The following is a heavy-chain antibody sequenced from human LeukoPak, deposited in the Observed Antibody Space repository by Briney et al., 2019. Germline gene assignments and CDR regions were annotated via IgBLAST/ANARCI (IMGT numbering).Heavy chain of an antibody. CDR3: AKDWGLGAETAMVFDY. D-gene: IGHD5-18*01. V-gene: IGHV3-23*01. CDR1: GFTFSSYA. J-gene: IGHJ4*02. CDR2: ISGSGGST. Sequence: GGSLRLSCAASGFTFSSYAMSWVRQAPGKGLEWVSAISGSGGSTYYADSVKGRFTISRDNSKNTLYLQMNSLRAEDTAVYYCAKDWGLGAETAMVFDYWGQGTLVTVSS.